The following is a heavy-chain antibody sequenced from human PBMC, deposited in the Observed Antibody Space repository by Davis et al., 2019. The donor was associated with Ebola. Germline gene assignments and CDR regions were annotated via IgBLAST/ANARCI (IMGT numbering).Heavy chain of an antibody. J-gene: IGHJ6*02. D-gene: IGHD5-18*01. V-gene: IGHV3-73*01. Sequence: GESLKISCAASGFTFRCSAMHWVRQASGKGLEWVGRIRSKANSYATAYAASVKGRFTISRDDSKNTAYLQMNSLKTEDTAVYYCTSMVDTAMGYYYYYYGMDVWGQGTTVTVSS. CDR3: TSMVDTAMGYYYYYYGMDV. CDR2: IRSKANSYAT. CDR1: GFTFRCSA.